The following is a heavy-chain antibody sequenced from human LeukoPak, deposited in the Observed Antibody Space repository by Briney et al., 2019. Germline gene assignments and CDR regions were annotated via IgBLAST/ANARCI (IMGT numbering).Heavy chain of an antibody. CDR2: IIPIFGTA. CDR3: ARETAMVAVDYYGMDV. CDR1: GGPFSSYS. D-gene: IGHD5-18*01. J-gene: IGHJ6*02. V-gene: IGHV1-69*13. Sequence: AASVKVSCKASGGPFSSYSISWVRQAPGQGLEWMGGIIPIFGTANYAQKFQGRVTITADESTSTAYMELSSLRSEDTAVYYCARETAMVAVDYYGMDVWGQGTTVTVSS.